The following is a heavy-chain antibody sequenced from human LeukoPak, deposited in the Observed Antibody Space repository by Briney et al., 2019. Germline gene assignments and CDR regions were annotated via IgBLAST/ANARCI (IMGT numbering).Heavy chain of an antibody. CDR3: ARGLAFGSGSYYNQYDAFDI. CDR2: MNPNSGNT. Sequence: ASVKVSCKASGYTFTSYDINWVRQATGQGLEWMGWMNPNSGNTGYAQKFQGRVTITRNTSISTAYMELSSLRSEDTAVYYCARGLAFGSGSYYNQYDAFDIWGQGTMVTVSS. D-gene: IGHD3-10*01. V-gene: IGHV1-8*01. J-gene: IGHJ3*02. CDR1: GYTFTSYD.